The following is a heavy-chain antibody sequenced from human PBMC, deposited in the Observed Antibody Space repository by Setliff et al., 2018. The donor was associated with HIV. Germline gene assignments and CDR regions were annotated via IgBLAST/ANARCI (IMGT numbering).Heavy chain of an antibody. CDR2: IHTSGST. J-gene: IGHJ4*02. CDR3: ARVGYHGSGRYSFDY. V-gene: IGHV4-61*09. Sequence: SETLSLTCTVSGGSISSGSYYWSWIRQPAGKGLEWIGHIHTSGSTKYNPSLTSRVTISADTSKKQFSLNLSSVTAAETAVYYCARVGYHGSGRYSFDYWGQGTLVTVSS. CDR1: GGSISSGSYY. D-gene: IGHD3-10*01.